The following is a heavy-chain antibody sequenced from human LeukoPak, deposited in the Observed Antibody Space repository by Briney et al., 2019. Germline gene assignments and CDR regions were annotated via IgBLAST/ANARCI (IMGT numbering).Heavy chain of an antibody. Sequence: GGSLRLSCAASEFTFVRYAMNWVRQAPGKGLEWVSYISSSSAKIDYAESVKGRFTISRDNSKNSLYLQMDSLRAEDTAVYYCARDPSYASSWYHYMDVWGKGTTVTVSS. CDR1: EFTFVRYA. D-gene: IGHD6-13*01. CDR3: ARDPSYASSWYHYMDV. J-gene: IGHJ6*03. V-gene: IGHV3-48*04. CDR2: ISSSSAKI.